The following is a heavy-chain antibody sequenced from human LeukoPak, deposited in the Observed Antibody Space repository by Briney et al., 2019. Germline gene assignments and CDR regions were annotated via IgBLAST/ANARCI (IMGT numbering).Heavy chain of an antibody. Sequence: GGSLRLSCGASGFSFSTYSMTWVRQAPGKGLEWVSSIISTGTSIYYADSVKGRFTISRDNAKNSLYLQMNNLRADDTAVYYCAAGKYSSGWHVHWGQGTLVTVSS. CDR1: GFSFSTYS. V-gene: IGHV3-21*01. CDR3: AAGKYSSGWHVH. CDR2: IISTGTSI. J-gene: IGHJ4*02. D-gene: IGHD6-19*01.